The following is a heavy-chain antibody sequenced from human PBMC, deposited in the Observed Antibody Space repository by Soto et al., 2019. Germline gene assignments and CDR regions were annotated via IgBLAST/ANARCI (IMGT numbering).Heavy chain of an antibody. J-gene: IGHJ4*02. CDR2: ISYDGSNK. CDR1: RFTFSSYA. CDR3: ARETEALDY. V-gene: IGHV3-30-3*01. Sequence: QVQLVESGGGVVQPGRSLRLSCAASRFTFSSYAMHWVRQAPGKGLEWVAVISYDGSNKYYADSVKGRFTISRDNSKNTLYLQMSSLRAEDTAVYYCARETEALDYGGQGALVTFSS.